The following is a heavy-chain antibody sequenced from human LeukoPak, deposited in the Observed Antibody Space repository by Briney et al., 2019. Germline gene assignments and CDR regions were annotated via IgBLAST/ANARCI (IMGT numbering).Heavy chain of an antibody. V-gene: IGHV4-30-4*08. CDR3: AREGYGGNSGAFDI. J-gene: IGHJ3*02. CDR1: GGSINSYY. CDR2: IYYSGST. D-gene: IGHD4-23*01. Sequence: SETLSLTCTVSGGSINSYYWSWIRQPPGKGLEWIGYIYYSGSTYYNPSLKSRVTISVDTSKNQFSLKLSSVTAADTAVYYCAREGYGGNSGAFDIWGQGTMVTVSS.